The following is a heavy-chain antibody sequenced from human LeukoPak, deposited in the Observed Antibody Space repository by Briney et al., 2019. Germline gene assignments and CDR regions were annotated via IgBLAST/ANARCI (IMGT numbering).Heavy chain of an antibody. Sequence: GEAPKISRKGSGYSFPTYWIAWVRQMPGKGLERMGIIYPSDSDTRYSPSFRGQVTISVDKSISTAYLQWSSLKASDIATYYCATSRGSRGSYQHWGQGTLVTVSS. D-gene: IGHD1-26*01. CDR1: GYSFPTYW. CDR3: ATSRGSRGSYQH. CDR2: IYPSDSDT. V-gene: IGHV5-51*01. J-gene: IGHJ1*01.